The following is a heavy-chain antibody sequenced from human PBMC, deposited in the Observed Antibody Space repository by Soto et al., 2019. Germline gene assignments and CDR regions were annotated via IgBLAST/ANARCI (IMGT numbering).Heavy chain of an antibody. V-gene: IGHV4-34*01. CDR2: INDSGNT. Sequence: SETLSLTCAVSGGSFRGYFWSWIRQSPAKGLEWIGEINDSGNTYYNPSFKSRLTISVDTSTSQISLRLTSVTAADSAVYYCQGGDFWGQGTRVTSPQ. CDR1: GGSFRGYF. J-gene: IGHJ4*02. CDR3: QGGDF. D-gene: IGHD3-16*01.